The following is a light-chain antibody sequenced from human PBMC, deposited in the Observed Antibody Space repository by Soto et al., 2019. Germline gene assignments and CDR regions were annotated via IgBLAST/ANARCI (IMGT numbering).Light chain of an antibody. J-gene: IGLJ1*01. V-gene: IGLV2-14*03. CDR1: SSDVGGYNY. CDR3: SSFTNTSTRV. Sequence: QSVLTQPASVSGSPGRSITISCTGTSSDVGGYNYVSWYQQHPGKAPKLIIYEVTNRPSGVSNRFSGSKSDSTASLTIAGLQSEDEAEYYCSSFTNTSTRVFGTGTKVTVL. CDR2: EVT.